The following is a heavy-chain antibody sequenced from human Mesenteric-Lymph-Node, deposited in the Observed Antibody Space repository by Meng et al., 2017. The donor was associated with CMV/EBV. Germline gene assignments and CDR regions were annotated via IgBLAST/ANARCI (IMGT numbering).Heavy chain of an antibody. V-gene: IGHV4-34*01. D-gene: IGHD2-2*01. CDR3: TRADRYCSSTTCQNDDFDF. CDR1: SFSAYY. Sequence: SFSAYYWSWSRQPPGEELEWIGEVDHSGRTNYNPSLRGRVTITVDKNKNHFSLKLNSVTAADTAVYYCTRADRYCSSTTCQNDDFDFWGQGTMVTVSS. J-gene: IGHJ3*01. CDR2: VDHSGRT.